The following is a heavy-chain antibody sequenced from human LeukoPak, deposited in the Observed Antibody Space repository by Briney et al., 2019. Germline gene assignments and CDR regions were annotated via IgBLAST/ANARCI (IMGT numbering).Heavy chain of an antibody. Sequence: SETLSLTCTVSGGSISSSSYYWGWIRQPPGKGLEWIGSIYYSGSTYYNPSLKSRVTISVDTSKNQFSLKLSSVTAADTAVYYCARDQAPIAVAGWFDYWGQGTLVTVSS. J-gene: IGHJ4*02. D-gene: IGHD6-19*01. CDR2: IYYSGST. V-gene: IGHV4-39*07. CDR1: GGSISSSSYY. CDR3: ARDQAPIAVAGWFDY.